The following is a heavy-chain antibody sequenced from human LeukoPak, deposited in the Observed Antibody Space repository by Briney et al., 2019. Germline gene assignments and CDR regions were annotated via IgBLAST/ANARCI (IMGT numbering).Heavy chain of an antibody. CDR2: INSDGSST. D-gene: IGHD1-7*01. CDR3: ARGGLTGTTIPYFDY. CDR1: EFTFSSYW. J-gene: IGHJ4*02. Sequence: PGGSLRLSCTASEFTFSSYWMHWVRQPPGKGLAWVSRINSDGSSTSYADAVKGRFTISRDNAKNTLHLRMNSLRAEDTAVYYCARGGLTGTTIPYFDYWGQGTLVTVSS. V-gene: IGHV3-74*01.